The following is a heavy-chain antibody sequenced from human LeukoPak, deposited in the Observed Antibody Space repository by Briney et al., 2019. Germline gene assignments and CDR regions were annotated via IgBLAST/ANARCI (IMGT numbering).Heavy chain of an antibody. J-gene: IGHJ4*02. CDR2: ISYDGSNK. CDR1: GFTFSSYG. Sequence: GGSLRLSCAASGFTFSSYGMHWVRQAPGKGLEWVAVISYDGSNKYYADSVKGRFTISRDNSKNTLYLQMNSLRAVDTAVYYCAKDLYSYGTHFDYWGQGTLVTVSS. CDR3: AKDLYSYGTHFDY. V-gene: IGHV3-30*18. D-gene: IGHD5-18*01.